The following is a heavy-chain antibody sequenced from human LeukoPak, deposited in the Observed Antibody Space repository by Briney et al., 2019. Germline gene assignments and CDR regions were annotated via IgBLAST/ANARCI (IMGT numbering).Heavy chain of an antibody. D-gene: IGHD3-22*01. Sequence: GGSLRLSCAASGFTFSSYAMSWVRQAPGKGLEWVSAISGSGGSTYYADSVKGRFTISRDNSKNTLYLRMNSLRAEDTAVYYCAKDLAYYYDSSGYYGDYWGQGTLVTVSS. CDR3: AKDLAYYYDSSGYYGDY. V-gene: IGHV3-23*01. CDR2: ISGSGGST. J-gene: IGHJ4*02. CDR1: GFTFSSYA.